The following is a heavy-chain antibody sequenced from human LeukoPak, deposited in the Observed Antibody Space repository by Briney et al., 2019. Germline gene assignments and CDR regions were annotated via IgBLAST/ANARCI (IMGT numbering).Heavy chain of an antibody. CDR1: GGSISSGGYS. CDR2: IYTSGST. J-gene: IGHJ5*02. V-gene: IGHV4-61*02. Sequence: NPSETLSLTCAVSGGSISSGGYSWSWIRQPAGKGLEWIGRIYTSGSTNYNPSLKSRVTMSVDTSKNQFSLKLSSVTAADTAVYYCARVYGDQFSNWFDPWGQGTLVTVSS. CDR3: ARVYGDQFSNWFDP. D-gene: IGHD4-17*01.